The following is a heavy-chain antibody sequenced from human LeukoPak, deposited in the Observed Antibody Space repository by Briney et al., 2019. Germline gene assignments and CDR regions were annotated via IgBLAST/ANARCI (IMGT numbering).Heavy chain of an antibody. V-gene: IGHV4-34*01. Sequence: SETLSLTCAVYGGSFSGYYWSWIRQPPGKGLEWIGEINHSGSTNYNPSLKSRVTISVDTSKNQFSLKLSSVTAADTAVYHCARPRERWLQSSYMDVWGKGTTVTVSS. CDR1: GGSFSGYY. D-gene: IGHD5-24*01. CDR2: INHSGST. CDR3: ARPRERWLQSSYMDV. J-gene: IGHJ6*03.